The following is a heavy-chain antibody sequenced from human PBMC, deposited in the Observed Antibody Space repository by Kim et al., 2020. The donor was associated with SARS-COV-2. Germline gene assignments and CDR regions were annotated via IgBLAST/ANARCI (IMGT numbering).Heavy chain of an antibody. J-gene: IGHJ4*02. Sequence: SETLSLTCTVSGGSISSSSYYWGWIRQPPGKGLEWIGSIYYSGSTYYNPSLKSRVTISVDTSKNQFSLKLSSVTAADTAVYYCARAPGWLEEVAEFDYWGQGTLVTVSS. CDR2: IYYSGST. CDR1: GGSISSSSYY. D-gene: IGHD6-19*01. V-gene: IGHV4-39*07. CDR3: ARAPGWLEEVAEFDY.